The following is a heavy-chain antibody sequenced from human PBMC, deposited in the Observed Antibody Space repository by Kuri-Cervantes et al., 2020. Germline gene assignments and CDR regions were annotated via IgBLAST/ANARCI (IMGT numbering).Heavy chain of an antibody. CDR3: ARGGHSGRFDP. Sequence: GESLKISCAVSGFTFSNHWMTWVRQAPGKGLEWVATIKPDGKDKFYVDSVKGRFTISRDNAKNSLYLQMNSLRAEDTAVYYCARGGHSGRFDPWGQGTWSPSPQ. J-gene: IGHJ5*02. D-gene: IGHD6-19*01. V-gene: IGHV3-7*01. CDR1: GFTFSNHW. CDR2: IKPDGKDK.